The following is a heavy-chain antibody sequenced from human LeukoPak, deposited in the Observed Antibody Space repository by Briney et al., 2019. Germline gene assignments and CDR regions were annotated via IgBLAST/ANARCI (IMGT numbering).Heavy chain of an antibody. J-gene: IGHJ4*02. V-gene: IGHV1-8*01. D-gene: IGHD6-13*01. CDR2: MNPNSGNT. Sequence: ASVKVSCKASGYTFTSYEINWVRQATGQGLEWMGWMNPNSGNTGYAQKFQGRVTMTRNTSISTAYMELSSLRSEDTAVYYCATLYSSSWYVFDYWGQGTLVTVSS. CDR1: GYTFTSYE. CDR3: ATLYSSSWYVFDY.